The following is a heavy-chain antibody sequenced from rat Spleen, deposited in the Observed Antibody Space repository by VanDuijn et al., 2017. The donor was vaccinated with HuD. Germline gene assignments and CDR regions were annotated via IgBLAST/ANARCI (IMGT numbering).Heavy chain of an antibody. CDR3: GRGRDWFAY. V-gene: IGHV5-25*01. CDR1: GFTFSDYY. J-gene: IGHJ3*01. Sequence: EVQLVESDGGLVQPGRSLKLSCAASGFTFSDYYMAWVRQTPTKGLEWVASISPSTGTTYYPDSVKGRFTISRDNAKSTLYLQMDSLRSEDTATYYCGRGRDWFAYWGQGTLVTVSS. D-gene: IGHD4-3*01. CDR2: ISPSTGTT.